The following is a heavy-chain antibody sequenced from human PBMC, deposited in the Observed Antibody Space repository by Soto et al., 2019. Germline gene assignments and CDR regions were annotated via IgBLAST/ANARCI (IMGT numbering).Heavy chain of an antibody. V-gene: IGHV1-69*12. CDR3: ASSVAKYYYYGMDV. CDR1: GGTFSSYA. CDR2: IIPIFGTA. D-gene: IGHD5-12*01. J-gene: IGHJ6*02. Sequence: QVQLVQSGAEVKKPGSSVKVSCKASGGTFSSYAISWVRQAPGQGLEWMGGIIPIFGTANDAQKFQGRVTITADESTSTAYMELSSLRYEDTAVDYCASSVAKYYYYGMDVWGQGTTVTVSS.